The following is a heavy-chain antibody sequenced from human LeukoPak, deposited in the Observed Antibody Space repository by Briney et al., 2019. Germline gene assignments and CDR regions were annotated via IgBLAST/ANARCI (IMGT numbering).Heavy chain of an antibody. J-gene: IGHJ6*02. CDR3: ARGFRDVVVTAGYYYGMDV. D-gene: IGHD2-21*02. CDR2: INPNSGGT. V-gene: IGHV1-2*02. CDR1: GYTFTGYY. Sequence: GASVKVSCKASGYTFTGYYMHWVRQAPGQGLEWMGWINPNSGGTNYAQKFQGRVTMTRDTSISTAYMELSRLRSDDTAVYYCARGFRDVVVTAGYYYGMDVWGQGTTVIVSS.